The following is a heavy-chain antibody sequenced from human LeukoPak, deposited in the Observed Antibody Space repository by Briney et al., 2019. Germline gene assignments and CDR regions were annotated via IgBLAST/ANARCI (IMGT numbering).Heavy chain of an antibody. Sequence: SGKVACKASGGTFSSYAISWVRQAPGQGPEWMGGVIPIFGTANYAQKFQGRVTITADESTSTAYMELSSLRSEDTAVYYCAREAGYCSGGSCYFDYWGQGTLVTVSS. V-gene: IGHV1-69*13. D-gene: IGHD2-15*01. J-gene: IGHJ4*02. CDR2: VIPIFGTA. CDR1: GGTFSSYA. CDR3: AREAGYCSGGSCYFDY.